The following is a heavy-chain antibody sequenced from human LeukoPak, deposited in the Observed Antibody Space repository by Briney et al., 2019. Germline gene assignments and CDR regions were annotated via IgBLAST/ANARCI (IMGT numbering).Heavy chain of an antibody. D-gene: IGHD3-16*01. J-gene: IGHJ5*02. Sequence: GGSLRLSCAASGFTFSSYAMSWVRQAPGEGLEWVSAITDSAGSTYHADSVKGRFTISRDNSKNTLYLQMNSLRAEDTAIYYCAKGAEIDLWGQGTLVTVSS. V-gene: IGHV3-23*01. CDR2: ITDSAGST. CDR1: GFTFSSYA. CDR3: AKGAEIDL.